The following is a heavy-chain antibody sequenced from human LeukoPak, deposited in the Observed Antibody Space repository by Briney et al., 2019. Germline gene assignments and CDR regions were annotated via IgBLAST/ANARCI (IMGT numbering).Heavy chain of an antibody. Sequence: GASVKVSCKVSGYTLTELSMHWVRQAPGKGLEWMGGFDPEDGETIYAQKFQGRVTMTEDTSTDTAYMELSSLRSEDTAVYYCATFMVRGDNYYYYYYMDVWGKGTTVTVSS. CDR1: GYTLTELS. J-gene: IGHJ6*03. D-gene: IGHD3-10*01. CDR2: FDPEDGET. CDR3: ATFMVRGDNYYYYYYMDV. V-gene: IGHV1-24*01.